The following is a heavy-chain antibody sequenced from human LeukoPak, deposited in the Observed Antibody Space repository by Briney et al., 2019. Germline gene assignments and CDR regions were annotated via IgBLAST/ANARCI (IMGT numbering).Heavy chain of an antibody. D-gene: IGHD3-22*01. CDR1: GFTFSSYD. CDR2: IGTAGDT. Sequence: GGSLRLSCAASGFTFSSYDMHWVRQATGKGLEWVSAIGTAGDTYYPGSVMGRFTISRENAKNSLYLQMNSLRAGDTAVYYCARVRYYDSSGYYYDYWGQGTLVTVSS. V-gene: IGHV3-13*01. CDR3: ARVRYYDSSGYYYDY. J-gene: IGHJ4*02.